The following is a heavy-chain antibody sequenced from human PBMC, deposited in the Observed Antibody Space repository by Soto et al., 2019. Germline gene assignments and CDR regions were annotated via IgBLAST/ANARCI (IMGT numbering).Heavy chain of an antibody. CDR2: ITPSGGNT. D-gene: IGHD2-8*01. J-gene: IGHJ6*03. Sequence: EVQLLESGGGLVQPGGSLRLSCAASGFSFSTYAMTWVRQAPGKGLEWVSTITPSGGNTYYADSVKVRFTITRDNSENTLFLHMNSLRAEDTAVYYCAGRYCPNGVCYTNFYYMDIWGEGTSVTVSS. CDR1: GFSFSTYA. V-gene: IGHV3-23*01. CDR3: AGRYCPNGVCYTNFYYMDI.